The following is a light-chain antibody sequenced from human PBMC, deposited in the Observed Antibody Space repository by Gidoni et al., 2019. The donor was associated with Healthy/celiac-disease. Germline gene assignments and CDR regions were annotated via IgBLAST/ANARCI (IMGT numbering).Light chain of an antibody. CDR3: QQYGSSLYA. CDR1: QSVSSSY. Sequence: EIVLTQSPGTLSLSPGERATLSCRARQSVSSSYLAGYQQKPGQAPRLLIYGASSRATGIPDRFSGSGSGTDFTLTISRLEPEDFAVYYCQQYGSSLYAFGQGTKLEIK. J-gene: IGKJ2*01. V-gene: IGKV3-20*01. CDR2: GAS.